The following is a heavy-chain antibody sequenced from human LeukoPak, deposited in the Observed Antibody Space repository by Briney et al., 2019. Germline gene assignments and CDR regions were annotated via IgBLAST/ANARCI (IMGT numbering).Heavy chain of an antibody. V-gene: IGHV4-4*07. Sequence: NPSETLSLTCTVSGGSISSYFWSWIRQPAGKGLEWIGRIYTSGSTDYNPSLKSRVTMSIDTSKNQFSLKLSSVTAADTAVYYCARDRYCSSRTCFLLVFDIWGQGTMVTVSS. D-gene: IGHD2-2*01. CDR1: GGSISSYF. CDR3: ARDRYCSSRTCFLLVFDI. CDR2: IYTSGST. J-gene: IGHJ3*02.